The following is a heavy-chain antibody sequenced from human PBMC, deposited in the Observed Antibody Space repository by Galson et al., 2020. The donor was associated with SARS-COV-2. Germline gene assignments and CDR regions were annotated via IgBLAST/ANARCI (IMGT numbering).Heavy chain of an antibody. D-gene: IGHD2-2*01. Sequence: SETLSLTCAVSGGSISSDGYSWSWIRQPPGKGLEWIGYMYHSGYTYYNPSLKSRVTMSLDRSENQFSLEMNSVTAADTAVYYCARVSRYCTSTSCHGGGWFDPWGKGTQVTVSS. J-gene: IGHJ5*02. CDR1: GGSISSDGYS. CDR2: MYHSGYT. V-gene: IGHV4-30-2*01. CDR3: ARVSRYCTSTSCHGGGWFDP.